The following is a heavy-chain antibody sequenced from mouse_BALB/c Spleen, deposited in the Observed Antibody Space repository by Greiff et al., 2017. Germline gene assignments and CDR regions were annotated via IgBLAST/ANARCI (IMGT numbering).Heavy chain of an antibody. Sequence: EVKVVGSGGGLVQPGGSLRLSCATSGFTFPGYYMSWVRQPPGKALVWLGFIRNKANGYTTEYSASVKGRFTISRDNSQSILYLQMNTLRAEDSATYYCARDRGTGFAYWGQGTLVTVSA. V-gene: IGHV7-3*02. CDR3: ARDRGTGFAY. CDR2: IRNKANGYTT. J-gene: IGHJ3*01. D-gene: IGHD3-3*01. CDR1: GFTFPGYY.